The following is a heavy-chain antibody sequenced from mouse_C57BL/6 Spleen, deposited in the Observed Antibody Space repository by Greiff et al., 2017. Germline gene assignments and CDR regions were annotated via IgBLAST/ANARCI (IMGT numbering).Heavy chain of an antibody. D-gene: IGHD1-1*01. J-gene: IGHJ3*01. Sequence: VQLQQSGAELVRPGASVKLSCKASGYTFTDYYINWVKQRPGQGLEWIARIYPGSGNTYYNEKFKGKATLTAEKSSSTAYMQLSSLTAEDSAVYFGARAHYGSSWGFAYWGKGTLVTVSA. CDR1: GYTFTDYY. CDR2: IYPGSGNT. CDR3: ARAHYGSSWGFAY. V-gene: IGHV1-76*01.